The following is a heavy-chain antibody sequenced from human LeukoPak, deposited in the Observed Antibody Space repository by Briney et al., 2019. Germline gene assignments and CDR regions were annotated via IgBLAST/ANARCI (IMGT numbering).Heavy chain of an antibody. CDR1: GFTFSSYG. V-gene: IGHV3-33*01. CDR2: IWYDGSNK. D-gene: IGHD3-22*01. J-gene: IGHJ4*02. CDR3: ARADPRGYYYDSSGYPTLDY. Sequence: GRSLRLSCAAPGFTFSSYGMHWVRQAPGKGLEWVAVIWYDGSNKYYADSVKGRFTISRDNSKNTLYLQMNSLRAEDTAVYYCARADPRGYYYDSSGYPTLDYWGQGTLVTVSS.